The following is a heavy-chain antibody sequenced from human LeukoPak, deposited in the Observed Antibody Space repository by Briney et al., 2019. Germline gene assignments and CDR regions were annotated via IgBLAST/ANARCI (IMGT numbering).Heavy chain of an antibody. CDR3: AKLLNDYGDYYFDY. Sequence: GGSLRLSCAASGFTFSSYAMSWVRQAPGKGLEWVSVISGIAGSTYYADSVKGRFTISRDNSKNTLYLQMNSLRAEDTAVYYCAKLLNDYGDYYFDYWGQGTLVTVSS. D-gene: IGHD4-17*01. V-gene: IGHV3-23*01. J-gene: IGHJ4*02. CDR1: GFTFSSYA. CDR2: ISGIAGST.